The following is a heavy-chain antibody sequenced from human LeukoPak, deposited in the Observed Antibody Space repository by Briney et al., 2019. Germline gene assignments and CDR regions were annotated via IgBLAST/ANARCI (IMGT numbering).Heavy chain of an antibody. CDR1: GFTFSNSA. D-gene: IGHD6-19*01. V-gene: IGHV3-23*01. J-gene: IGHJ1*01. CDR3: AKADAYSSGRRYFQH. Sequence: PGGSLRLSCAASGFTFSNSAMSWVRQAPGKGLDWVSTISASGGGIHYADSVKGRFTVSRDNSKITLFLQMNSPRAEDTAVYYCAKADAYSSGRRYFQHWGQGTLVTVSS. CDR2: ISASGGGI.